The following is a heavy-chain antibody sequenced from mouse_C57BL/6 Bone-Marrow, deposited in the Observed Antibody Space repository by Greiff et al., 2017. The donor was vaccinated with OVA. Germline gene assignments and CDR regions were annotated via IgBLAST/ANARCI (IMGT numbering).Heavy chain of an antibody. CDR3: ATETGKVPFAY. CDR1: GYTFTDYY. D-gene: IGHD4-1*01. J-gene: IGHJ3*01. V-gene: IGHV1-19*01. CDR2: INPYNGGT. Sequence: EVQLQQSGPVLVKPGASVKMSCKASGYTFTDYYMNWVKQSHGKSLEWIGVINPYNGGTSYNQKFKGKATLTVDKSSSTAYMELNSLTSEDSAVYYCATETGKVPFAYWGQGTLVTVSA.